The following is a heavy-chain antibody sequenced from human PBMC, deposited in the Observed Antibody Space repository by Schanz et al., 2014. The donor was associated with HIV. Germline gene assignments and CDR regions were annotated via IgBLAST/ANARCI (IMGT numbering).Heavy chain of an antibody. CDR2: MSWNRRRI. CDR1: GFTLEDYA. V-gene: IGHV3-9*01. CDR3: TKEVPPDV. D-gene: IGHD1-1*01. Sequence: EVQLMESGGGLVQPGRSLRLSCAASGFTLEDYAMHWVRQAPGKGLEWVSGMSWNRRRIGYGDAVKGRFTISRDNANNFVYLEMNGLRVEDTAVYYCTKEVPPDVWGQGTTVTVSS. J-gene: IGHJ6*02.